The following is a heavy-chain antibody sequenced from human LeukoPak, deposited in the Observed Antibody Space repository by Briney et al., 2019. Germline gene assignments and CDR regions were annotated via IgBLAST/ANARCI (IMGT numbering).Heavy chain of an antibody. CDR3: ARGAEGIAASDSKFDY. Sequence: GGSLRLSCAASGFTFSRNSMNWVRQAPGKGLEWVSSISTSSSYIDYADSVKGRFTISRDNARNSLFLQMNSLRAEDTAVYYCARGAEGIAASDSKFDYWGQGTLVTVSS. J-gene: IGHJ4*02. CDR2: ISTSSSYI. CDR1: GFTFSRNS. V-gene: IGHV3-21*01. D-gene: IGHD6-13*01.